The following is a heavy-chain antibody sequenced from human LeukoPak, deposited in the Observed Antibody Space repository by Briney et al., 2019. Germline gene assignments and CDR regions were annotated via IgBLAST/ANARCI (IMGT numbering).Heavy chain of an antibody. J-gene: IGHJ4*02. Sequence: ASVKVSCKASGYTFTGYYMHWVRQAPGQGLEWMGWINPNSGGTNYAQKFQGRVTMTRDTSISTAYMELSRLRSDDTAVYYCARDRGSGGSRFVYWGQGTLVTVSS. CDR2: INPNSGGT. D-gene: IGHD2-15*01. CDR1: GYTFTGYY. CDR3: ARDRGSGGSRFVY. V-gene: IGHV1-2*02.